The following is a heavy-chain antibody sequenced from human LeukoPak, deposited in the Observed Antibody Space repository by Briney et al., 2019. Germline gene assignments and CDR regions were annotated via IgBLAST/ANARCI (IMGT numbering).Heavy chain of an antibody. Sequence: ASVKVSCKASGYTFTGYYMHWVRQAPGQGLEWMGWINPNSGGTNYAQKFQGRVTMTRDKSISTAYMELSRLRSDDTAVYYCARDRGIAVAGTIVWYYYYGMDVWGQGTTVTVSS. CDR2: INPNSGGT. CDR3: ARDRGIAVAGTIVWYYYYGMDV. J-gene: IGHJ6*02. CDR1: GYTFTGYY. V-gene: IGHV1-2*02. D-gene: IGHD6-19*01.